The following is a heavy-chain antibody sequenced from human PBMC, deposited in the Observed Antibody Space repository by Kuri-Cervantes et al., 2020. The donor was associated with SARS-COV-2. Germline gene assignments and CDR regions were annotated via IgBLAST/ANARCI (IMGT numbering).Heavy chain of an antibody. CDR1: GDTFSSYA. Sequence: SVKVSCKASGDTFSSYAISWVRQAPGQGLEWMGGIIPILGTANYAQKFQGRVTITADKSTSTAYMELGSLRSEDTAVYYCARDKGGYSSGSFDYWGQGTLVTVSS. CDR3: ARDKGGYSSGSFDY. D-gene: IGHD6-19*01. V-gene: IGHV1-69*10. CDR2: IIPILGTA. J-gene: IGHJ4*02.